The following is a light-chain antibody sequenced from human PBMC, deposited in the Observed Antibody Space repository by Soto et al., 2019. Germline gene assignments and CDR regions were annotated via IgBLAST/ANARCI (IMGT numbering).Light chain of an antibody. CDR3: QQLNTYPLT. J-gene: IGKJ4*01. Sequence: DIQLTQSPSFLSASVGNRVTITCRASQGISSYLAWYQQKPGKAPKLLIYAASTLQSGVPSRFSGSESGTEFTLTISSLQPEDFATYYCQQLNTYPLTFGGGTKVELK. CDR2: AAS. CDR1: QGISSY. V-gene: IGKV1-9*01.